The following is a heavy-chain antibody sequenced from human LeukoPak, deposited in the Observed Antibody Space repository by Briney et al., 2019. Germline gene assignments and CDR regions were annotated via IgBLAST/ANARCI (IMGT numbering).Heavy chain of an antibody. D-gene: IGHD1-26*01. CDR1: GGSISNNY. CDR2: IHSSGST. V-gene: IGHV4-59*08. Sequence: NPSETLSLTCSVSGGSISNNYWSWIRQSPEKGLEWFGYIHSSGSTDYNPSFKSRVVVSVDTSKNQFSLKLYSVTAADTAVYYCVRHGLKLVGASTIYFDNWGQGTLVTVSS. CDR3: VRHGLKLVGASTIYFDN. J-gene: IGHJ4*02.